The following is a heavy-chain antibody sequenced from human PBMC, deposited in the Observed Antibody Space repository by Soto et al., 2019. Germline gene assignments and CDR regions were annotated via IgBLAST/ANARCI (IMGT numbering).Heavy chain of an antibody. V-gene: IGHV4-39*02. J-gene: IGHJ4*02. CDR3: ARDLGGWPDY. CDR1: GASISSSDYY. CDR2: IYGGST. Sequence: SETLSLTCSVSGASISSSDYYWGWIRQPPGQGLEWIGSIYGGSTYYNPSLKSRVTISVDTSKNQFSLRLSSVTAADTAVFYCARDLGGWPDYWGQGTLVTVSS. D-gene: IGHD2-15*01.